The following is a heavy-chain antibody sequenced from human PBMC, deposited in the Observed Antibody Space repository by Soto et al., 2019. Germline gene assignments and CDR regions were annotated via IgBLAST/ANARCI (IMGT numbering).Heavy chain of an antibody. D-gene: IGHD6-6*01. J-gene: IGHJ5*02. CDR3: ARDLIAVRPGWFDP. CDR1: GYTFTTYG. Sequence: QVQLVQSGAEVKKPGASVKVSCKASGYTFTTYGINWVRQAPGQGLEWMGWISAYNGDTNYAQKFQGRVTMSTDTSTSTAYMELRSLRSDDTAVYYCARDLIAVRPGWFDPWGQGTLVTVSS. V-gene: IGHV1-18*01. CDR2: ISAYNGDT.